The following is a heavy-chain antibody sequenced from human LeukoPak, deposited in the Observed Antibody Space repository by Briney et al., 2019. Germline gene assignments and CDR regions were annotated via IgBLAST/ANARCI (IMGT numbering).Heavy chain of an antibody. J-gene: IGHJ4*02. CDR3: ARHRTGFHFDF. CDR2: ISYSGST. Sequence: SETQSLTCTVSGGSISSYYWSWIRQPPGKGLEWIGYISYSGSTSYNPSLKSRVAISVDTSESQFSLKQTSVTAADTAVYYCARHRTGFHFDFWGQGTLVTVSS. D-gene: IGHD1/OR15-1a*01. V-gene: IGHV4-59*08. CDR1: GGSISSYY.